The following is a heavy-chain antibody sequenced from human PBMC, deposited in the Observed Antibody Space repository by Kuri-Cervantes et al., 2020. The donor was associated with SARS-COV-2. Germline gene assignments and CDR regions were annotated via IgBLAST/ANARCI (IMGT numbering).Heavy chain of an antibody. CDR2: IYYSGST. Sequence: ESLKISCTVSGGSISSSSYYWGWIRQPPGKGLEWIGSIYYSGSTYYNPSLKSRLTISVDTSKNQFSLKLNSVTAADTAVYYCQVAAAGTGDYYYYYTMDVWGQGTTVTVSS. CDR3: QVAAAGTGDYYYYYTMDV. D-gene: IGHD6-13*01. J-gene: IGHJ6*02. V-gene: IGHV4-39*07. CDR1: GGSISSSSYY.